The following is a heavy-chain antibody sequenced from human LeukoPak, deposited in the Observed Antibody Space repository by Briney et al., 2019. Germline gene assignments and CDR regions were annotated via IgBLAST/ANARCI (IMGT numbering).Heavy chain of an antibody. Sequence: KPSETLSLTCAVYGESFSGYFWNWIRQPPGKGLEWIGEINHSGSTSNHNPSLKSRVTMSVDTSKNQFSLKLSSVTAADTAVYYCARLAGGSDYWGQGTLVTVSS. D-gene: IGHD2-15*01. V-gene: IGHV4-34*01. CDR3: ARLAGGSDY. CDR2: INHSGSTS. CDR1: GESFSGYF. J-gene: IGHJ4*02.